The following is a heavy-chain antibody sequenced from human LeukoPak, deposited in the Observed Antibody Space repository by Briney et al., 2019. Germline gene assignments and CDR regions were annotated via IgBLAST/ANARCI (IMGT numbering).Heavy chain of an antibody. V-gene: IGHV3-53*01. J-gene: IGHJ3*02. CDR1: GFTFSSNY. CDR2: IYSGGST. CDR3: ARDAPYDSSGIDAFDI. Sequence: GGSLRLSCAASGFTFSSNYMSWVRQAPGKGLEWVSVIYSGGSTYYADSVKGRFTISRDNSKNTLYLQMNSLRAEDTAVYYCARDAPYDSSGIDAFDIWGQETMVTVSS. D-gene: IGHD3-22*01.